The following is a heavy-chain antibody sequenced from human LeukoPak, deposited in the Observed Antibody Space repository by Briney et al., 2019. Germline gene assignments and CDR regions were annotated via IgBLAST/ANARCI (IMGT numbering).Heavy chain of an antibody. D-gene: IGHD5-18*01. CDR1: GFTFSSYA. CDR2: ISYDGSNK. CDR3: ARGYSYGYSDY. V-gene: IGHV3-30-3*01. J-gene: IGHJ4*02. Sequence: GRSLRLSCEASGFTFSSYAMHWVRQAPGKGLEWVAVISYDGSNKYYADSVKGRFTISRDNSKNTLYLQMNSLRAEDTAVYYCARGYSYGYSDYWGQGTLVTVSS.